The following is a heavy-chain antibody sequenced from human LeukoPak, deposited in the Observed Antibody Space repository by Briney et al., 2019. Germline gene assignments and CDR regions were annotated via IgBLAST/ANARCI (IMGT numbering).Heavy chain of an antibody. CDR3: ARGIAARPLDY. V-gene: IGHV3-30-3*01. CDR1: GFTFSSYA. J-gene: IGHJ4*02. Sequence: GGSLRLSCAASGFTFSSYAMHWVRQAPGKGLEWVVVISYDGSNKYYADSVEGRFTISRDNSKNTLYLQMNSLRAEDTAVYYCARGIAARPLDYWGQGTLVTVSS. D-gene: IGHD6-6*01. CDR2: ISYDGSNK.